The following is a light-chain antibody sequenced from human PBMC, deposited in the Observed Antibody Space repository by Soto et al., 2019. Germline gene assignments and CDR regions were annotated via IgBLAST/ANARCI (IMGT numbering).Light chain of an antibody. Sequence: EIVMTQSPATLSVSSGERATLSCRASENLSRNLAWYQQRPGQAPRLLIHGASTRASGFAARFSGSGSGTEITLTISRLQNEDFVLYYLQHNDRFPHTFGQGTKLQIK. V-gene: IGKV3-15*01. CDR2: GAS. CDR1: ENLSRN. J-gene: IGKJ2*01. CDR3: QHNDRFPHT.